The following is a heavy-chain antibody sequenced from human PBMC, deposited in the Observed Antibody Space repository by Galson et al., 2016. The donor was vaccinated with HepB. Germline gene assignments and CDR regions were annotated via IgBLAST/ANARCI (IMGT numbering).Heavy chain of an antibody. V-gene: IGHV3-74*01. CDR1: GFTFSDYW. CDR2: IKGDGSVT. D-gene: IGHD2-15*01. CDR3: ARDRGGSAGGHNWFDS. Sequence: SLRLSCAASGFTFSDYWMHWVRQAPGKGLMWVSRIKGDGSVTDYADSVKGRFTISRDNAKHALYMQMNSWRGDDTAVYYCARDRGGSAGGHNWFDSWGQGMLVTVSS. J-gene: IGHJ5*01.